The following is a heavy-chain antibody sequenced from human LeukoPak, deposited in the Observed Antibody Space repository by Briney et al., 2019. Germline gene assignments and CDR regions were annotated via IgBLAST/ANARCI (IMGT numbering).Heavy chain of an antibody. CDR1: GGSISSSSYY. V-gene: IGHV4-39*07. D-gene: IGHD2-2*01. CDR2: IYYSGST. J-gene: IGHJ5*02. Sequence: PSETLSLTCTVSGGSISSSSYYWGWIRQPPGKGLEWIGSIYYSGSTYYNPSLKSRVTISVDTSKNQFSLKLSSATAADTAVYYCARLFSSWFDPWGQGTLVTVSS. CDR3: ARLFSSWFDP.